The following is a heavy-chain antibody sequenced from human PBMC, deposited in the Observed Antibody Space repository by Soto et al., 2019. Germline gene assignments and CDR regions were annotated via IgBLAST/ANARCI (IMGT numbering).Heavy chain of an antibody. CDR2: ISAYNGNT. CDR1: GYTFSNYG. J-gene: IGHJ4*02. V-gene: IGHV1-18*01. CDR3: ARDLVPGYTGFSDY. D-gene: IGHD5-12*01. Sequence: ASVRVSCKTSGYTFSNYGINWVRQAPGQGLEWMGWISAYNGNTNFAQKLQGRVSLTTDTSSTTAYMELRSLTSDDTAVYYCARDLVPGYTGFSDYWGQGTLVTVSS.